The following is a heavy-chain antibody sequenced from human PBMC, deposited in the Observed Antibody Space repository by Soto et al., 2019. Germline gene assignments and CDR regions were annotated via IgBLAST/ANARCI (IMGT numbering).Heavy chain of an antibody. V-gene: IGHV3-7*03. J-gene: IGHJ6*02. CDR2: IKQDVSEK. Sequence: GGPLRLSCAASGFTFSSYWMSWVRQAPGKGREWVANIKQDVSEKYYVDSVKGRFTISRDNAKNSLYLQMNSLRAEDTAVYYCAREYQLLSRRADFFYYGMDVWGQGTTVTVSS. D-gene: IGHD2-2*01. CDR1: GFTFSSYW. CDR3: AREYQLLSRRADFFYYGMDV.